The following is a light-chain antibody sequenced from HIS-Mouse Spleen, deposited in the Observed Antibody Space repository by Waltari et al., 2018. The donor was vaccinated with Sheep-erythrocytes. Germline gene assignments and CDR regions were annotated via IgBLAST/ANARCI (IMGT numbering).Light chain of an antibody. V-gene: IGKV3-20*01. CDR1: QSVSSSY. J-gene: IGKJ3*01. Sequence: EIVLTQSPGTLSLSQGERATLSCRASQSVSSSYLAWYQQKPGQAPRLRIYGASSRATGIPDRFSGSGSETDFTLTISRLEPEDFAVYYCQQYGSSRFTVGPGTKVDIK. CDR2: GAS. CDR3: QQYGSSRFT.